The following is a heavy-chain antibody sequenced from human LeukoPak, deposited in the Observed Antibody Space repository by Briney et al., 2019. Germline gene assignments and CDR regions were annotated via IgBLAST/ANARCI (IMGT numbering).Heavy chain of an antibody. CDR1: GFTFSSYS. V-gene: IGHV3-48*01. D-gene: IGHD3-3*01. CDR2: ISSSSSTI. Sequence: PGGSLRLSCAASGFTFSSYSMNWVRQAPGKGLEWVSYISSSSSTIYYADSVKGRFTISRDNAKNSLYLQMNSLRAEDTAVYYCARGHYDFWSGYSTFDYWGQGTLVTVSS. CDR3: ARGHYDFWSGYSTFDY. J-gene: IGHJ4*02.